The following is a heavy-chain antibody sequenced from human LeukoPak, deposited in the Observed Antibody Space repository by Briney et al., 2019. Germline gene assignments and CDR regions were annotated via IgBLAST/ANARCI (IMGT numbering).Heavy chain of an antibody. Sequence: PGGSLRLSCAASGFTVSNNYMNWVRQAPGKGPEWVSLIYSGGDTHYADSVKGRFTISRDSSKNTLYLQMNSLRAEDTAAYYCARDPPAVRTNTYAWGQGTLVTVSS. CDR3: ARDPPAVRTNTYA. D-gene: IGHD4/OR15-4a*01. CDR1: GFTVSNNY. V-gene: IGHV3-66*01. J-gene: IGHJ5*02. CDR2: IYSGGDT.